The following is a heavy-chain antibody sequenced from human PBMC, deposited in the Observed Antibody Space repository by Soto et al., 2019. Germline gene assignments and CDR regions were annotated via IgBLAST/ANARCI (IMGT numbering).Heavy chain of an antibody. CDR1: GLTFTTYG. CDR3: ATEGGPQFPVTLDY. V-gene: IGHV3-33*05. Sequence: QVQLVESGGGVVQPGRSLRVSCAASGLTFTTYGMHWVRQAPGKGLEWVAFIQYDGFTIYYADSVRGRFTISRDNSKNTLYLQMNSLRAEDTAVYYCATEGGPQFPVTLDYWVQGTLVAVS. D-gene: IGHD5-18*01. CDR2: IQYDGFTI. J-gene: IGHJ4*02.